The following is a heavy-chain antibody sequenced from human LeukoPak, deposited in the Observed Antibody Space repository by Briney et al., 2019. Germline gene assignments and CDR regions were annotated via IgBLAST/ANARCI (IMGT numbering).Heavy chain of an antibody. V-gene: IGHV3-74*01. J-gene: IGHJ3*02. CDR3: ASGGDFASDGLDI. D-gene: IGHD2-21*02. CDR1: GFTFSRYW. CDR2: INREGGSI. Sequence: GGSLRLSCAASGFTFSRYWMHWVRQVPGKGLVWVSRINREGGSISYADSVKGRFSISRDNAKNTLFLQMNSLRGDDTAVYFCASGGDFASDGLDIWGQGSMVSVS.